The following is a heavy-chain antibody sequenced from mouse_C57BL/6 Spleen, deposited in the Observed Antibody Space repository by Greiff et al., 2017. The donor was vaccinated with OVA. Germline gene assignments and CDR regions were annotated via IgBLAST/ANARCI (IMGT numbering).Heavy chain of an antibody. CDR2: IHPNSGST. CDR3: ARTSDSSGLFAY. Sequence: QVQLQQPGAELVKPGASVKLSCKASGYTFTSYWMHWVKQRPGQGLEWIGMIHPNSGSTNYNEKFKSKATLTVDKSSSTAYMQLSSLTSEDSAVYYCARTSDSSGLFAYWGQGTLVTVSA. CDR1: GYTFTSYW. V-gene: IGHV1-64*01. D-gene: IGHD3-2*02. J-gene: IGHJ3*01.